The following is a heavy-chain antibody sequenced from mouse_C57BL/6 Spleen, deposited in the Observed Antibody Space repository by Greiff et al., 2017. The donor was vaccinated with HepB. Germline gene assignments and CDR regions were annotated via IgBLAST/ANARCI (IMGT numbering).Heavy chain of an antibody. V-gene: IGHV1-82*01. CDR3: ARWGAMDY. J-gene: IGHJ4*01. CDR1: GYAFSSSW. CDR2: IYPGDGDT. Sequence: VQLQESGPELVKPGASVKISCKASGYAFSSSWMNWVKQRPGKGLEWIGRIYPGDGDTNYNGKFKGKATLTADKSSSTAYMQLNSLTSEDSAVYFCARWGAMDYWGQGTSVTVSS.